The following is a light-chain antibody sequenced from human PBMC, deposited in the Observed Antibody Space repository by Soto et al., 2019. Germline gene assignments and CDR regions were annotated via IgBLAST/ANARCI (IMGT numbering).Light chain of an antibody. V-gene: IGKV3-15*01. CDR1: QSVSSN. CDR3: QQSNNWPRT. Sequence: EIVMTQSPATLSVSPGERATLSFRASQSVSSNLAWYQQIPGQAPRLLIYGASTRAAGIPARFSGSGSGTEFTLTISSLQSEDFAVYYCQQSNNWPRTFGQGTKREIQ. CDR2: GAS. J-gene: IGKJ2*01.